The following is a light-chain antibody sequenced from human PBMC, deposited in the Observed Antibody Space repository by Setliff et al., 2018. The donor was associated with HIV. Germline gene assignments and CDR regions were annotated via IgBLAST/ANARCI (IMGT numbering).Light chain of an antibody. Sequence: QSVLTQPPSVSGAPGQRVTISCTGSSSNIGAGYDVHWYQQLPGTAPKLLIYANSNRPSGVPDRFSGSKSGTSASLAITGLQPEDEADYYCQSYDSSLRGSHVFGTGTKVTVL. V-gene: IGLV1-40*01. CDR1: SSNIGAGYD. CDR2: ANS. CDR3: QSYDSSLRGSHV. J-gene: IGLJ1*01.